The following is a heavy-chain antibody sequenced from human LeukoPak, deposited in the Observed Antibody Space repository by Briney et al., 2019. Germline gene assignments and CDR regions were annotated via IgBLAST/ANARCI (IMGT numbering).Heavy chain of an antibody. J-gene: IGHJ4*02. CDR2: ISFDGSSK. CDR3: AKGTMVRGFDY. V-gene: IGHV3-30*18. Sequence: GGSLRLSCAASGFTFSNYAMHWVRQAPGKGLEWVSIISFDGSSKYYADSVKGRFTISRDNSKNTLYLQMNSLRAEDTAVYYCAKGTMVRGFDYWGQGTLVTVSS. D-gene: IGHD3-10*01. CDR1: GFTFSNYA.